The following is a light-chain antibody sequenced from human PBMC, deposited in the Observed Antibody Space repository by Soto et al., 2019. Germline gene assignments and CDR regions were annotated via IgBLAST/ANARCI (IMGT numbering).Light chain of an antibody. Sequence: QSVLTQPPSVSGAPGQRVTISCTGSSSNIGAGYDVHWYQQLPGTAPKLLIYGNNNRPSGVPDRFSGSKSGTSASLAITGLQAEDEADYYCQSYDITLGGMFGGATKLTVL. J-gene: IGLJ3*02. CDR2: GNN. CDR3: QSYDITLGGM. CDR1: SSNIGAGYD. V-gene: IGLV1-40*01.